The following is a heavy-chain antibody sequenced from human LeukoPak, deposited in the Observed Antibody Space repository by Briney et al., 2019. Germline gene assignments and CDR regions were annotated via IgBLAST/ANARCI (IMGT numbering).Heavy chain of an antibody. Sequence: SETLSLTCTVSGYSIRSGYYWGWIRQPPGKGLEWIGSMYHSGSTYYNPSLRSRVIISVDTSKNQFSLKLSSVTAADTAVYYCASLGSRDYWGQGTLVTVSS. J-gene: IGHJ4*02. CDR1: GYSIRSGYY. CDR2: MYHSGST. V-gene: IGHV4-38-2*02. D-gene: IGHD2-15*01. CDR3: ASLGSRDY.